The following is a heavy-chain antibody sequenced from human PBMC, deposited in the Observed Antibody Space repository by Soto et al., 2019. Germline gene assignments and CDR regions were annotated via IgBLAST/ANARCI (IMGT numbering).Heavy chain of an antibody. Sequence: SETLSLTCAVSGYSISSGYYWGWIRQPPGKGLEWIGSIYHSGSTYYNPSLKSRVTISVDTSKNQFSLKLSSVTAADTAVYYCAITEHPHYGMDVWGQGTTVTVS. CDR1: GYSISSGYY. CDR3: AITEHPHYGMDV. V-gene: IGHV4-38-2*01. CDR2: IYHSGST. D-gene: IGHD1-1*01. J-gene: IGHJ6*02.